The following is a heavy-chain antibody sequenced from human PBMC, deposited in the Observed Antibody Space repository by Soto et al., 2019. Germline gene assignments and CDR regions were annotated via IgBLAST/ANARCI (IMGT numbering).Heavy chain of an antibody. V-gene: IGHV1-3*01. CDR2: INAGNGNT. Sequence: ASVKVSCKASGYTFTSYAMHWVRQAPGQRLEWMGWINAGNGNTKYSQRLQGRVTITRDTSASTAYMELSSLRSEDTAVYYCARDPVLLWFGELFYYFDYWGQGTLVTVSS. CDR1: GYTFTSYA. J-gene: IGHJ4*02. CDR3: ARDPVLLWFGELFYYFDY. D-gene: IGHD3-10*01.